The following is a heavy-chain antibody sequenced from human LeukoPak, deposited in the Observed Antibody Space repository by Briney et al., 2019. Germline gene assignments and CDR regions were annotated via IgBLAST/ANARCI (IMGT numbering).Heavy chain of an antibody. V-gene: IGHV1-69*05. D-gene: IGHD3-22*01. CDR3: ARAGGYYPRNWFDP. J-gene: IGHJ5*02. CDR1: GGTFSSYA. Sequence: ASVNVSCKASGGTFSSYAISWVRQAPGQGLEWMGGISASFGTANYAHKVQGRVTITTDESTSTAYMELSSLRSEDTAVYYCARAGGYYPRNWFDPWGQGPLVTVSS. CDR2: ISASFGTA.